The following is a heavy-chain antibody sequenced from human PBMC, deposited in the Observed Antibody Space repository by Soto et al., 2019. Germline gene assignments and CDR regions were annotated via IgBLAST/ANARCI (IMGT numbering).Heavy chain of an antibody. V-gene: IGHV3-23*01. D-gene: IGHD5-18*01. CDR1: GFTFGTYA. Sequence: GGSLRLSCAASGFTFGTYAMSWARQAPGKGLEWVSSISGSGDSPYYADSVKGRFTISRDNSKNTLYLQMNSLRAEDTALYYCAKDRSVDTRDWFDPWGQGTLVTVSS. J-gene: IGHJ5*02. CDR2: ISGSGDSP. CDR3: AKDRSVDTRDWFDP.